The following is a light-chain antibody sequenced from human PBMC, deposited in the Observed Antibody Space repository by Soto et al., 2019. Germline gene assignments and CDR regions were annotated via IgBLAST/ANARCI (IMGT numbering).Light chain of an antibody. J-gene: IGKJ5*01. V-gene: IGKV3-11*01. CDR3: QQRSNWPIT. CDR1: QSVSSY. Sequence: ESVLTQAPATLFLSPGERATLSCRASQSVSSYLAWYQQKPGQAPRLLIYDASNRATGIPARFSGSGSGTDFTLTISSLEPEDFAVYYCQQRSNWPITFGQGTRLEIK. CDR2: DAS.